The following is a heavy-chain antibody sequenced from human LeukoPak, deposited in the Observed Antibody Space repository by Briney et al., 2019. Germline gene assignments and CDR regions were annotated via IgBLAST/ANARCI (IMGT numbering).Heavy chain of an antibody. D-gene: IGHD3-16*01. CDR3: ARPPDQGGT. CDR2: INSFANII. Sequence: GGSLRLSCAASGFTFSTYEMNWVRQAPGKGLEWVSYINSFANIIYYADSVKGRFTISRDDTKNSLYLQMNSLRVEDTAVYYCARPPDQGGTRGQGTLVTVSS. V-gene: IGHV3-48*03. J-gene: IGHJ4*02. CDR1: GFTFSTYE.